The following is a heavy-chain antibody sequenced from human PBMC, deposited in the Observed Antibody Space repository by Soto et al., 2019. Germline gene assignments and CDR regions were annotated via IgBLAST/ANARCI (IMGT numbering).Heavy chain of an antibody. Sequence: QVQLVQSGAEVKKPGASVKVSCKASGYTFTGYYMHWVRQAPGQGLEWMGWINPNSGGTNYAQKFQGRVTMTRDTSISTAYMELSRLRSDDTAVYYCARERGGYSYGFDAFDIWGQGTMVTVSS. J-gene: IGHJ3*02. CDR2: INPNSGGT. CDR3: ARERGGYSYGFDAFDI. CDR1: GYTFTGYY. V-gene: IGHV1-2*02. D-gene: IGHD5-18*01.